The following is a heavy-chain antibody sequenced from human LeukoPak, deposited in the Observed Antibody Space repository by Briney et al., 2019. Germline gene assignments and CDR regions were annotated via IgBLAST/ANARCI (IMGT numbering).Heavy chain of an antibody. D-gene: IGHD3-3*01. V-gene: IGHV3-23*01. J-gene: IGHJ4*02. Sequence: PGGSLRLSCAVSGFTFSSCNMNWVRQAPGKGLEWVSYISGSGETIFYADSVKGRFTISRDNSKNTLYLQMNSLRAEDTAVYYCAKDEPFPQTKCDFWSGYYSVYWGQGTLVTVSS. CDR1: GFTFSSCN. CDR3: AKDEPFPQTKCDFWSGYYSVY. CDR2: ISGSGETI.